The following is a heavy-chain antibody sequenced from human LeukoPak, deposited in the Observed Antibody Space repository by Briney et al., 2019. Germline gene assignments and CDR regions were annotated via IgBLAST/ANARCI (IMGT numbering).Heavy chain of an antibody. CDR2: IYHSGST. CDR1: GGSISSGGYY. J-gene: IGHJ5*02. Sequence: PSETLSLTCTVSGGSISSGGYYWSWIRQPPGKGLEWIGYIYHSGSTYYNPSLKSRVTISVDRSKNQFSLKLSSVTAADTAVYYCARFSGGDYGDKEVWFDPWGQGTLVTVSS. CDR3: ARFSGGDYGDKEVWFDP. D-gene: IGHD4-17*01. V-gene: IGHV4-30-2*01.